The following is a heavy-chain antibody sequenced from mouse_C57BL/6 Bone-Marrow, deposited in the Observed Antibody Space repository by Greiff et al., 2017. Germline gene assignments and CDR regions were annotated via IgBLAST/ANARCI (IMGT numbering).Heavy chain of an antibody. CDR3: AKITTVHYYAMDY. CDR1: GYTFTDYY. V-gene: IGHV1-77*01. J-gene: IGHJ4*01. CDR2: IGPGSGST. Sequence: VQRVESGAELVKPGASVKISCKASGYTFTDYYINWVKQRPGQGLEWIGKIGPGSGSTYYNEKFKGKATLTADKSSSTAYMQLSSLTSEDSAVYFCAKITTVHYYAMDYWGQGTSVTVSS. D-gene: IGHD1-1*01.